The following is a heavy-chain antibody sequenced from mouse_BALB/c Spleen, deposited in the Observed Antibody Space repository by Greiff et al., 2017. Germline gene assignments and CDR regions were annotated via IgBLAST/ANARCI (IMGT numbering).Heavy chain of an antibody. D-gene: IGHD1-1*01. J-gene: IGHJ4*01. Sequence: EVKLEESGGGLVQPGGSRKLSCAASGFTFSSFGMHWVRQAPEKGLEWVAYISSGSSTIYYADTVKGRFTVSRDNPKNTLFLQMTSLRSEDTAMYYCARSGTVVDLYAMDYWGQGTSVTVSS. CDR3: ARSGTVVDLYAMDY. CDR1: GFTFSSFG. V-gene: IGHV5-17*02. CDR2: ISSGSSTI.